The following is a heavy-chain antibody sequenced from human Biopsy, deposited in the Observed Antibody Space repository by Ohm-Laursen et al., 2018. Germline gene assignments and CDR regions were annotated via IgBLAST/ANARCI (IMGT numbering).Heavy chain of an antibody. CDR1: GFSFRDYW. Sequence: SLRLSCAASGFSFRDYWMSWVRRAPGKGLEWVATIKEDGSEIKYVASVKGRFTISRDNTESSLYLQMNNLTAEDTAVYYCTRGCSVWGQGTLVTVSS. CDR3: TRGCSV. V-gene: IGHV3-7*01. D-gene: IGHD6-25*01. CDR2: IKEDGSEI. J-gene: IGHJ4*02.